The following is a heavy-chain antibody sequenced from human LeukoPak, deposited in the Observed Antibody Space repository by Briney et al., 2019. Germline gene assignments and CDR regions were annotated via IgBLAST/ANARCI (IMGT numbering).Heavy chain of an antibody. V-gene: IGHV3-7*01. CDR3: ARDMGWQQFDC. CDR2: IKNDGGET. Sequence: GGSLRLSCIASGFTFSSYWMSWVRQAPGKGSERVANIKNDGGETYYMDSVKGRFTISRDNAKNSLYLQMNSLRAEDTAVYYCARDMGWQQFDCWGQGTLVTVSS. CDR1: GFTFSSYW. J-gene: IGHJ4*02. D-gene: IGHD5-24*01.